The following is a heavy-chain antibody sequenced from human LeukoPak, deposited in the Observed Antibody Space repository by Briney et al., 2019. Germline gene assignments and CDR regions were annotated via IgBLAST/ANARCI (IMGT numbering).Heavy chain of an antibody. CDR3: ARAEVPWTFGDAFDI. CDR1: GFTFSSYG. D-gene: IGHD2-2*01. J-gene: IGHJ3*02. Sequence: GGSLRLSCAASGFTFSSYGMHWVRQAPGKGLEWVAVISYDGSNKYYADSVKGRFTISRDNSKNTLYLQMNSLRAEDTAVYYCARAEVPWTFGDAFDIWGQGTMVTVSS. V-gene: IGHV3-30*03. CDR2: ISYDGSNK.